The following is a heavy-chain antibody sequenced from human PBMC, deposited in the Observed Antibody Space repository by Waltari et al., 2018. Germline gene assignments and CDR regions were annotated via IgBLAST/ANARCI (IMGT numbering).Heavy chain of an antibody. Sequence: QVQLVQSGAEVKKPGASVKVSCKASGYIFTSYGIRWVRQAPGQGLEWMGWISAYNGNTNYAQKLQGRVTMTTDTSTSTAYMELRSLRSDDTAVYYCARDLVLCTSCYSSAFDMWGQGTMVTVSS. CDR1: GYIFTSYG. CDR2: ISAYNGNT. J-gene: IGHJ3*02. D-gene: IGHD2-2*01. CDR3: ARDLVLCTSCYSSAFDM. V-gene: IGHV1-18*01.